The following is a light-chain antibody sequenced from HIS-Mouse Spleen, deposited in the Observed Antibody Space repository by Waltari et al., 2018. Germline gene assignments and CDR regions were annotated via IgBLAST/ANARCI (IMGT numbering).Light chain of an antibody. CDR2: EDS. V-gene: IGLV3-10*01. CDR1: ALPKKY. CDR3: YSTDSSGNHRV. J-gene: IGLJ2*01. Sequence: SYELTQPPSVSVSPGQTARITCSGDALPKKYAYWYQTKSGQAPVLGIYEDSTRPSGTPARFSGSSSGTMATLTISGAQVEDEADYYCYSTDSSGNHRVFGGGTKLTVL.